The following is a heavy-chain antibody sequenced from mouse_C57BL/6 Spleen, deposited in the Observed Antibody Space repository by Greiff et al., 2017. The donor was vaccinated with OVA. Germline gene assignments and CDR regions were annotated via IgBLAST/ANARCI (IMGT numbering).Heavy chain of an antibody. D-gene: IGHD1-1*01. CDR2: IDPETGGT. J-gene: IGHJ4*01. Sequence: QVQLQQSGAELVRPGASVTLSCKASGYSFTDYEMHWVKQAPVHGLEWIGAIDPETGGTTYNQKFKGKAILTEDKSSSTAYMELRSLTSDDSAVYYGTRGISTGVEAMDYWGQGTSVTVSS. CDR3: TRGISTGVEAMDY. CDR1: GYSFTDYE. V-gene: IGHV1-15*01.